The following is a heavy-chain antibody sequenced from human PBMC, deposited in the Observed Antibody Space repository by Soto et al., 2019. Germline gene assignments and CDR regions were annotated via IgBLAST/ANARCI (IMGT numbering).Heavy chain of an antibody. CDR2: IGTAGDT. CDR1: GFTFSSYD. Sequence: GGSLRLSCAASGFTFSSYDMHWVRQATGKGLEWVSAIGTAGDTYYPGSVKGRFTISRENAKNSLYLQMNSLRAEDTAVYYCARFSRGYSLYGMDVWGQGTTVTVSS. D-gene: IGHD3-22*01. V-gene: IGHV3-13*01. J-gene: IGHJ6*02. CDR3: ARFSRGYSLYGMDV.